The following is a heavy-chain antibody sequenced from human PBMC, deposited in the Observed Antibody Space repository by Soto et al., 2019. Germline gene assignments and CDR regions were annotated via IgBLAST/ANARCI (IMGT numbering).Heavy chain of an antibody. CDR3: AGGIGITFGGVTREFDF. CDR1: GGTFSSSA. V-gene: IGHV1-69*01. CDR2: IIPLFGRP. D-gene: IGHD3-16*01. Sequence: QVQLVQSGAEVKKPGSAVKVSCRTSGGTFSSSAITWVRQAPGQGLEWMGRIIPLFGRPKYAQKIEGRFTIIADESTSTAYMVLSSLKSEDTARYYCAGGIGITFGGVTREFDFWGQGTLVTVSS. J-gene: IGHJ4*02.